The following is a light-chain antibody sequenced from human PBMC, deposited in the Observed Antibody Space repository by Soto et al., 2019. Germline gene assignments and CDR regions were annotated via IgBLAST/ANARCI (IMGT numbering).Light chain of an antibody. Sequence: EMVLTQSPGTLSLSPGERATLSCRASQTVSGTYLAWYQQRPGQAPRLLIYGASRRATGIPDRFSGGGSGTVFPLTVSILELEDFAVYYCQQYDTSLRGYIFGQGTKLEIK. J-gene: IGKJ2*01. CDR1: QTVSGTY. CDR3: QQYDTSLRGYI. CDR2: GAS. V-gene: IGKV3-20*01.